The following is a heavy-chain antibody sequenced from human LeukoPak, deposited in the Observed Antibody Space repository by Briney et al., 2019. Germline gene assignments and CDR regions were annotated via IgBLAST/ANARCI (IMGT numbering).Heavy chain of an antibody. J-gene: IGHJ4*02. D-gene: IGHD3-9*01. Sequence: TGRSLRLSCAASGFTFSSYGMHWVRQAPGKGLEWVAVISCGGSNKYYADSVKGRFTISRDNSKNTLYLQMNSLRAEDTAVYYCAKDQGDFDWLAPFDYWGEGTLVTVSS. V-gene: IGHV3-30*18. CDR2: ISCGGSNK. CDR3: AKDQGDFDWLAPFDY. CDR1: GFTFSSYG.